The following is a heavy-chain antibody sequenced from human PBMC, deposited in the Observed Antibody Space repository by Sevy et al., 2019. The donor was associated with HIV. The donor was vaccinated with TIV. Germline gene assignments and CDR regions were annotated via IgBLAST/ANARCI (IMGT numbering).Heavy chain of an antibody. CDR2: ISGSGGSGDKT. J-gene: IGHJ4*02. CDR3: ARKYDSSGYFDY. CDR1: GFTFSSYA. V-gene: IGHV3-23*01. D-gene: IGHD3-22*01. Sequence: GGSLRLSCAASGFTFSSYAMNWVRQAPGKGLEWVSGISGSGGSGDKTNYADSVKGRLTISRDDSKNSLYLQLNSLGAEETAIYYCARKYDSSGYFDYWGQGTLVTVSS.